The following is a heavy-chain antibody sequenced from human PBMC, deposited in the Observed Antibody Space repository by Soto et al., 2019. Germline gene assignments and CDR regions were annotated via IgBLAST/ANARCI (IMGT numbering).Heavy chain of an antibody. CDR2: ISGSGGST. V-gene: IGHV3-23*01. CDR1: GFTFSNYA. Sequence: GGSLRLSCAASGFTFSNYAVTWVRQAPGKGLEWVSTISGSGGSTYYADSVKGRFTISRDNSKNTLYLQMNSLRAEDTDVYYCAKDQGSSWYEIDYWGQRTLVTVSS. CDR3: AKDQGSSWYEIDY. D-gene: IGHD6-13*01. J-gene: IGHJ4*02.